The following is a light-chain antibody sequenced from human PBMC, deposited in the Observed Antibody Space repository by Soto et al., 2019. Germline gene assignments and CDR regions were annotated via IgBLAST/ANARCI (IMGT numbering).Light chain of an antibody. V-gene: IGLV2-14*01. CDR1: SSDVGGYNY. Sequence: QSVLTQPASVSGSPGQSITISCTGSSSDVGGYNYVSWYQQHPGKAPKLMIYEVSNRPSGISNRFSGSKSGNTASLTLSGLQAEDEADYYCSSYTSSITLMFGGGTQLTVL. CDR3: SSYTSSITLM. CDR2: EVS. J-gene: IGLJ3*02.